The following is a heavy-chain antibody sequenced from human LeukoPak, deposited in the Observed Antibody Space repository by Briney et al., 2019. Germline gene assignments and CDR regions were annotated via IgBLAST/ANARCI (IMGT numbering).Heavy chain of an antibody. CDR1: GGSISSYY. CDR3: ARSVVRGVISLDY. V-gene: IGHV4-59*08. J-gene: IGHJ4*02. Sequence: SETLSLTCTVSGGSISSYYWSWIRQPPGKGLEWIGYIYYSGSTNYNPSLKGRVTISVDTSKNQFSLKLSSVTAADTAVYYCARSVVRGVISLDYWGQGTLVTVSS. D-gene: IGHD3-10*01. CDR2: IYYSGST.